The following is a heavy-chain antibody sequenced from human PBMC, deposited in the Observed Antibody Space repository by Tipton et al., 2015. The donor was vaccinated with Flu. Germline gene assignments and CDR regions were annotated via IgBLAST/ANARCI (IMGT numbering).Heavy chain of an antibody. V-gene: IGHV1-18*01. CDR1: GYTFKTYT. CDR3: ARDMPQGVVVIPPAKRFAF. Sequence: QVQLVQSGVELKKPGASVKVSCKASGYTFKTYTISWVRQAPGQGLEWMGWISAYTGNTNYAQRFQGRVTMTTDTSTSTAFMELRSLRSDDTAIYYCARDMPQGVVVIPPAKRFAFWGQGTLVTVSS. J-gene: IGHJ4*02. CDR2: ISAYTGNT. D-gene: IGHD2-2*01.